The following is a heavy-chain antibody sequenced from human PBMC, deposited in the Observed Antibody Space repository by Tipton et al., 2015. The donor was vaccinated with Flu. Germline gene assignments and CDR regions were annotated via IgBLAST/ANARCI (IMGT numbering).Heavy chain of an antibody. CDR1: GYTFTSYA. V-gene: IGHV1-3*01. J-gene: IGHJ4*02. CDR3: ARVRVYSSGWYFTGFDY. Sequence: QVQLVQSGAEVKKPGASVKVSCKASGYTFTSYAMHWVRQAPGQRLEWMGWINAGNGNTKYSQKFQGRVTITRDTSASTACMELSSLRSEDTAVYYCARVRVYSSGWYFTGFDYWGQGTLVTVSS. CDR2: INAGNGNT. D-gene: IGHD6-19*01.